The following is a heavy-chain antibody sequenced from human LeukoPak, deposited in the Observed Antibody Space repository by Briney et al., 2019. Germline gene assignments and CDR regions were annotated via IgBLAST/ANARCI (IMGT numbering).Heavy chain of an antibody. CDR3: ARGGGVDTAMDY. CDR2: INHSGST. J-gene: IGHJ4*02. D-gene: IGHD5-18*01. Sequence: SETLSLTCAVYGGSFSSYYCSWIRQPPGKGLEWIGEINHSGSTNYNPSLKSRVTISVDTSKNQFSLKLSSVTAADTAVYYCARGGGVDTAMDYWGQGTLVTVSS. V-gene: IGHV4-34*01. CDR1: GGSFSSYY.